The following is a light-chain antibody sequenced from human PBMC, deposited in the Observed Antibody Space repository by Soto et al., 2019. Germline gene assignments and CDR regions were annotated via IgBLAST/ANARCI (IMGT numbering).Light chain of an antibody. CDR2: GAS. V-gene: IGKV3-15*01. CDR1: QSVSSN. CDR3: QQYDNWPPIT. Sequence: EIVRTQSPASLSVSPGERATLSCRSSQSVSSNLAWYQQKPGQAPRLLIYGASSRATGIPVRFSGSGSGTEFTLTISSLQSEDFAVYYCQQYDNWPPITFGQGTRLEI. J-gene: IGKJ5*01.